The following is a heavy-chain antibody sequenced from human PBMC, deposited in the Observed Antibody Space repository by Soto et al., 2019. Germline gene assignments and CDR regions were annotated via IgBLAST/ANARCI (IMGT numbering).Heavy chain of an antibody. CDR1: EFTFSSYS. CDR2: ISSSSSYI. J-gene: IGHJ4*02. Sequence: EVQLVESGGGLVKPGGSLRLSCAASEFTFSSYSMNWVRQAPGKGLEWVSSISSSSSYIYYADSVKGRFTISRDNAKNSLYLQMNSLRAEDTAVYYCARGYRGYSYGYHFDYWGQGTLVTVSS. CDR3: ARGYRGYSYGYHFDY. D-gene: IGHD5-18*01. V-gene: IGHV3-21*01.